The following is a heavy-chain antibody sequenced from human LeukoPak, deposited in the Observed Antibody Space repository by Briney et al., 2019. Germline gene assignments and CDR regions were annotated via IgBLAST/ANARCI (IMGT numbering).Heavy chain of an antibody. D-gene: IGHD6-13*01. J-gene: IGHJ4*02. CDR3: AKANYSSTWYGSFDY. CDR2: ISGGGGST. V-gene: IGHV3-23*01. CDR1: GFTFSSYA. Sequence: PGGSLRLSCAASGFTFSSYAMSWVRQAPGKGLEWVSAISGGGGSTYYADSVKGRLTISRDNSKNTLFLQMNSLRAEDTAVYYCAKANYSSTWYGSFDYWGQGTLVTVSS.